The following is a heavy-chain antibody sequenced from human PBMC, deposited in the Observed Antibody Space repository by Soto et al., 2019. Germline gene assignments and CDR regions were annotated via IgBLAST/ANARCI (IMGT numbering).Heavy chain of an antibody. CDR2: ISYDGSNK. D-gene: IGHD3-22*01. CDR3: AKDRYYYDSSGYYPGDWFDP. J-gene: IGHJ5*02. CDR1: GFTFSSYG. Sequence: QVQLVESGGGVVQPGRSLRLSCAASGFTFSSYGMHWVRQAPGKGLEWVAVISYDGSNKYYVDSVKGRFTISRDNSKNTLYLQMNSLRAEDTAVYYCAKDRYYYDSSGYYPGDWFDPWGQGTLVTVSS. V-gene: IGHV3-30*18.